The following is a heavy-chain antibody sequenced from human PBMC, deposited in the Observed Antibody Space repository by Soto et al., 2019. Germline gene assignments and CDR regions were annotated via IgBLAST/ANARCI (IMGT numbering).Heavy chain of an antibody. V-gene: IGHV4-34*01. J-gene: IGHJ4*02. CDR1: GWSFSGYY. D-gene: IGHD5-12*01. CDR3: ARGGGGYNPYYFDY. Sequence: SETLSLTCAFYGWSFSGYYLSWIRPPPGKGLEWIGEINHSGSTNYNPSLKSRVTISVDTSKNQFSLKLGSVTAADTAVYYCARGGGGYNPYYFDYWGQGTLVTVSS. CDR2: INHSGST.